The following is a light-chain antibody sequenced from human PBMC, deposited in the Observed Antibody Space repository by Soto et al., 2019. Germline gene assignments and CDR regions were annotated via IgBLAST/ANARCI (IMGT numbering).Light chain of an antibody. CDR3: QVWDSISDHFV. Sequence: SYELTQPPSVSVAPGQTARISCGGNNIGSKSVHWFQQKPGQAPVLVVYDDNDRPSGIPERFSGSNSGNTATLTTSRVVAGDEADYYCQVWDSISDHFVFGTGTKVTVL. V-gene: IGLV3-21*02. J-gene: IGLJ1*01. CDR2: DDN. CDR1: NIGSKS.